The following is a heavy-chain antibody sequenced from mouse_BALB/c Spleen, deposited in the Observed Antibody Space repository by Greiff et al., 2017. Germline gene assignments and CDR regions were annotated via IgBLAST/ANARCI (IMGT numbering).Heavy chain of an antibody. V-gene: IGHV1-69*02. J-gene: IGHJ2*01. CDR3: ARRYYGNYVGFDY. Sequence: QVQLKQPGAELVKPGASVKLSCKASGYTFTSYWMHWVKQRPGQGLEWIGEIDPSDSYTNYNQKFKGKATLTVDKSSSTAYMQLSSLTSEDSAVYYCARRYYGNYVGFDYWGQGTTLTVSS. D-gene: IGHD2-1*01. CDR2: IDPSDSYT. CDR1: GYTFTSYW.